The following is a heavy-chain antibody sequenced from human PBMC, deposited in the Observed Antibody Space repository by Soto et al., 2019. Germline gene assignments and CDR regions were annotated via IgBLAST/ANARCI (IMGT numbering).Heavy chain of an antibody. CDR2: IYYSGST. CDR1: GGSISSSSDY. D-gene: IGHD3-10*01. V-gene: IGHV4-39*01. Sequence: PSETLSLTCTVSGGSISSSSDYRGWIRKPPGKGLEWIGSIYYSGSTYYNPSLKSRVTISVDTSKNQFSLKLSSVTAADTAVYYCATVPSLLWFGELFAYYYMDVWGKGTTVTVSS. CDR3: ATVPSLLWFGELFAYYYMDV. J-gene: IGHJ6*03.